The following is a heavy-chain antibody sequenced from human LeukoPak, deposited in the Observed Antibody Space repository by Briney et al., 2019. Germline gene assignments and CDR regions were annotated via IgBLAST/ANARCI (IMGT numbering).Heavy chain of an antibody. CDR3: AREIVDTAMVLDAFDI. CDR1: GFTFSSYA. D-gene: IGHD5-18*01. J-gene: IGHJ3*02. CDR2: ISYDGSNK. Sequence: GRSLRLSCAASGFTFSSYAMHWVRQAPGKGLEWVAVISYDGSNKYYADSVKGRFTISRDNSKNTLYLQMNSLRAEDTAVYYCAREIVDTAMVLDAFDIWGQGTMVTVSS. V-gene: IGHV3-30*14.